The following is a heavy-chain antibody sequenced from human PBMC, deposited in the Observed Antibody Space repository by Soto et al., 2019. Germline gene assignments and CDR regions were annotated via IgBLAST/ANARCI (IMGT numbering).Heavy chain of an antibody. CDR1: GFTFSSYA. CDR2: ISGSGGST. CDR3: EQDDDSSSFLDY. V-gene: IGHV3-23*01. D-gene: IGHD6-6*01. Sequence: GGSLRLSCAASGFTFSSYAMSWVRQAPGKGLEWVSAISGSGGSTYYADSVKGRFTISRDNSKNTLYLQMNSLRAEDTAVYYCEQDDDSSSFLDYWGQGTLVTVSS. J-gene: IGHJ4*02.